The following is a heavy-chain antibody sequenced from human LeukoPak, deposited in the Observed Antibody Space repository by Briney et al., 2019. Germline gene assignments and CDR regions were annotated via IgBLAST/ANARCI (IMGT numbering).Heavy chain of an antibody. CDR3: ARGPQLVDYYYIDV. J-gene: IGHJ6*03. CDR1: EYSVSSNSAA. Sequence: SQTLSLTCAISEYSVSSNSAAWNWIRQSPSRGLEWLGRTYYRSKWYYDYAVSVKSRITINPDTSKNQFSLQLNSVTPEDTAVYYCARGPQLVDYYYIDVWGKGTTDTVSS. CDR2: TYYRSKWYY. V-gene: IGHV6-1*01. D-gene: IGHD6-13*01.